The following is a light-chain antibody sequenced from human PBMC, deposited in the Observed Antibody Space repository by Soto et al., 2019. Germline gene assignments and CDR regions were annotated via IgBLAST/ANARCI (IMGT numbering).Light chain of an antibody. CDR3: AAWDDSVSGPV. J-gene: IGLJ3*02. CDR2: RNY. V-gene: IGLV1-47*01. Sequence: QTVVTQPPSASGTPGQRVTISCSGSSFNIGSNFAYWYQQLPGTAPKLLIYRNYQRPSGVPDRFSGSKSGTSASLAISGLRSEDEADYYCAAWDDSVSGPVFGGGTKLTVL. CDR1: SFNIGSNF.